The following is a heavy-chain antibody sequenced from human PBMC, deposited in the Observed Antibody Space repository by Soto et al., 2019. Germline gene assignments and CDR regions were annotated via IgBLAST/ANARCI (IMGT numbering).Heavy chain of an antibody. V-gene: IGHV3-33*01. CDR2: IWYDGNNK. J-gene: IGHJ4*02. CDR3: ARGRHYLFDD. Sequence: PGGSLRLSCAESGLTFSSYGMHWVRQAPGKGLEWVAVIWYDGNNKYYADSVKGRFTISRENSNNTIYVQLTRLRAEDTDVYYCARGRHYLFDDWGQGTLVTVSS. D-gene: IGHD3-10*01. CDR1: GLTFSSYG.